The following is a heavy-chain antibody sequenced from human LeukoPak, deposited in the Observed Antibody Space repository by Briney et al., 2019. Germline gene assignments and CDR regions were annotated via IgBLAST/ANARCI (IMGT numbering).Heavy chain of an antibody. V-gene: IGHV1-69*04. CDR2: IIPILGIA. Sequence: ASVKVSFKASGGTFNSYAISWVRQAPGQGLEWMGRIIPILGIANYAQKLQGRVTITADKSTSTAYMELSSLRSEDTAVYYCARVGYDSSGYIDYWGQGTLVTVSS. CDR3: ARVGYDSSGYIDY. D-gene: IGHD3-22*01. CDR1: GGTFNSYA. J-gene: IGHJ4*02.